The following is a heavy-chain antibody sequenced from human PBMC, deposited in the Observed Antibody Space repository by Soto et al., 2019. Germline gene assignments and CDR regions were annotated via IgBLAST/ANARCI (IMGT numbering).Heavy chain of an antibody. CDR2: INSDGSST. CDR1: GFTFSSYW. J-gene: IGHJ6*02. Sequence: QPGGSLRLSCAASGFTFSSYWMHWVRQAPGKGLVWVSRINSDGSSTSYADSVKGRFTISRDNAKNTLYLQMNSLRAEDTAVYYCARAPPYYDFWSGYRNYYYYYGMDVWGQGTTVTVSS. V-gene: IGHV3-74*01. D-gene: IGHD3-3*01. CDR3: ARAPPYYDFWSGYRNYYYYYGMDV.